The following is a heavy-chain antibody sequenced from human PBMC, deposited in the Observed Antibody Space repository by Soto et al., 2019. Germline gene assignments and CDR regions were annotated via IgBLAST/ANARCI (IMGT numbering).Heavy chain of an antibody. Sequence: QVQLVQSGAEVKKPGASVKVSCKASGYTFTRYGISWVRQAPGQGPEWMGWISADNGNTNYAQKFQGRVTMTTDTSTSTAYMELRSLRSDDTAVYYCARDEYGGDSGYYGMDVWGQGTTVTVS. J-gene: IGHJ6*02. V-gene: IGHV1-18*01. CDR3: ARDEYGGDSGYYGMDV. CDR1: GYTFTRYG. CDR2: ISADNGNT. D-gene: IGHD2-21*02.